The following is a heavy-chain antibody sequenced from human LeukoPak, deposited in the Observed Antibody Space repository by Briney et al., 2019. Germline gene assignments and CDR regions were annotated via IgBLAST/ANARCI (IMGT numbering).Heavy chain of an antibody. CDR2: ISYDGSNK. D-gene: IGHD3-22*01. J-gene: IGHJ3*02. CDR1: GLAFSSYS. V-gene: IGHV3-30*04. CDR3: AREVAGSGYLAHDAFDI. Sequence: GRSLRLSCVASGLAFSSYSMHWVRQAPGKGLEWVAVISYDGSNKYYADSVKGRFTISRDNSKNTLYLQMNSLRAEDTAVYYCAREVAGSGYLAHDAFDIWGQGTMVTVSS.